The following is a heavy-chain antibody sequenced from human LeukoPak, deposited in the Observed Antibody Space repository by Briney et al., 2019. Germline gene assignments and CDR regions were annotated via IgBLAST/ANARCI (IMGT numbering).Heavy chain of an antibody. Sequence: ASVKVSCKASGYTFTSYGISWVRQAPGQGLEWMGWISAYNGNTNYAQKLQGRVTMTTDTSTSTAYMELRSPRSDDTAVYYCARGSRVVELDWFDPWGQGTLVTVSS. J-gene: IGHJ5*02. CDR2: ISAYNGNT. V-gene: IGHV1-18*01. CDR3: ARGSRVVELDWFDP. D-gene: IGHD3-10*01. CDR1: GYTFTSYG.